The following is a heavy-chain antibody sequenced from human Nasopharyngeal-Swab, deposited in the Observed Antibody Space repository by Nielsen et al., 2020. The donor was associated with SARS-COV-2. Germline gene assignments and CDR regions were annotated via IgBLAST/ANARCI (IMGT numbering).Heavy chain of an antibody. Sequence: GESLKISCAASGLTFSSYEMNWVRQAPGKGLEWVSYISSSGSTIYYADSVKGRFTISRDNAKNSLYLQMNSLRAEDTAVYYCARDKPGITIFGVVIGPFDYWGQGTLVTVSS. CDR2: ISSSGSTI. CDR1: GLTFSSYE. V-gene: IGHV3-48*03. D-gene: IGHD3-3*01. CDR3: ARDKPGITIFGVVIGPFDY. J-gene: IGHJ4*02.